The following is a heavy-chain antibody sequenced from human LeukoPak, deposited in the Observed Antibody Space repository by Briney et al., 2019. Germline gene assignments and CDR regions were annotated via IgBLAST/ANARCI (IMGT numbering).Heavy chain of an antibody. CDR2: INHSGST. CDR1: GGSFSGYY. D-gene: IGHD1-26*01. Sequence: SETPSLTCAVYGGSFSGYYWSWIRQPPGKGLEWIGEINHSGSTNYNPSLKSRVTISVDTSKNQFSLTLSSVTAADTAIYYCVRNGGSYSFDYWGQGTLVTVSS. CDR3: VRNGGSYSFDY. J-gene: IGHJ4*02. V-gene: IGHV4-34*03.